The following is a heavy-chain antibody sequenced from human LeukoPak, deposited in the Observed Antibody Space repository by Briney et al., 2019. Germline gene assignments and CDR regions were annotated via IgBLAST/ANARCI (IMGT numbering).Heavy chain of an antibody. J-gene: IGHJ1*01. V-gene: IGHV4-30-4*08. Sequence: SETLSLTCTVSRGSISSGDYYWSWIRQPPGKGLEWIGYIYYSGSTYYNPSLKSRVTISVDTSKNQFSLKLSSVAAADTAVYYCARAGNGEYFQHWGQGTLVTVSS. CDR3: ARAGNGEYFQH. CDR1: RGSISSGDYY. CDR2: IYYSGST.